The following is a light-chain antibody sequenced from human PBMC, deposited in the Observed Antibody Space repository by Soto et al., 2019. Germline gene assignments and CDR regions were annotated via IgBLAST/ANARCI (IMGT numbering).Light chain of an antibody. CDR1: QAISSW. CDR2: KAS. J-gene: IGKJ1*01. Sequence: DIPMTQSPSTLSASVGDSVTITCRASQAISSWLAWYQQKPGKAPKLLIYKASRLENGVPSRFSRSGSGTEFTLTITSLQPDDFATYYCHQYHSFSWTFGQGTKVEIK. CDR3: HQYHSFSWT. V-gene: IGKV1-5*03.